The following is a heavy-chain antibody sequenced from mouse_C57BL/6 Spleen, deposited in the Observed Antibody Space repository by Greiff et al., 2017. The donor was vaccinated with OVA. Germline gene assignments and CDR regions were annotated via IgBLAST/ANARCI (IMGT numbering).Heavy chain of an antibody. CDR1: GYTFTSYW. V-gene: IGHV1-50*01. CDR2: IDPSDSST. Sequence: QVQLKQPGAELVKPGASVKLSCKASGYTFTSYWMQWVKQRPGQGLEWIGEIDPSDSSTNYNQKFKGKATLTVDTSSSTAYMQLSSLTSEDSAVYYCARNYGSSFRGYFDVWGTGTTVTVSS. J-gene: IGHJ1*03. D-gene: IGHD1-1*01. CDR3: ARNYGSSFRGYFDV.